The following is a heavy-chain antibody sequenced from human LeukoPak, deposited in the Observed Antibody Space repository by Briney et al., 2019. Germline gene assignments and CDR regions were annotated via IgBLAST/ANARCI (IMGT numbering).Heavy chain of an antibody. CDR2: IHTSGST. J-gene: IGHJ6*03. CDR1: GVSISSGPCY. CDR3: ARASTIVGASFSPITNYYYYYYMDV. Sequence: SQTLSLTCTVSGVSISSGPCYWTWIRQPAGKGLEWIGRIHTSGSTSYNPSLKSRVTISVDTSKNQFSLKLSSVTAADTAVYYCARASTIVGASFSPITNYYYYYYMDVWGKGTTVTVSS. V-gene: IGHV4-61*02. D-gene: IGHD1-26*01.